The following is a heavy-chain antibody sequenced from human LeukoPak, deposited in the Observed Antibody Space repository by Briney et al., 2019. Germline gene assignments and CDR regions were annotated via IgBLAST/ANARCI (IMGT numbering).Heavy chain of an antibody. V-gene: IGHV4-31*11. Sequence: SETLSLTCAVSGGSISGTSYYLGWIRQPPGKGLEWIGYIYYSGSTYYNPSLKSRVTISVDTSKNQFSLKLSSVTAADTAVYYCARLAAAGIGYYYYYMDVWGKGTTVTVSS. D-gene: IGHD6-13*01. CDR3: ARLAAAGIGYYYYYMDV. CDR1: GGSISGTSYY. CDR2: IYYSGST. J-gene: IGHJ6*03.